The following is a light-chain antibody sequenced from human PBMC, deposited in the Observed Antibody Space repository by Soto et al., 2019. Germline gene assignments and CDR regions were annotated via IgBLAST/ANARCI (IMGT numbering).Light chain of an antibody. Sequence: QSVLTQPPSVSGAPGQRVTISCTGSSSNIGAIYDVHWYQQLPGTAPKLLISGDGNRPSGVPDRFSGSKSGTSASLAITGLQAEDEADYYCQSYDSSLSGSKVVFGGGTKLTVL. CDR2: GDG. J-gene: IGLJ2*01. CDR3: QSYDSSLSGSKVV. V-gene: IGLV1-40*01. CDR1: SSNIGAIYD.